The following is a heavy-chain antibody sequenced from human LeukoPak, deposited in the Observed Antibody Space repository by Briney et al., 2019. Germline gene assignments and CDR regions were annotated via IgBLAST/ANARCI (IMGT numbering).Heavy chain of an antibody. Sequence: HTGGSLRLSCAASGFIFSNHGMHWVRQAPGKGLEWVAVISYDGSNKYYADSVKGRFTISRDNSKNTLYLQMNSLRAEDTAVYYCAKDGILWSSRLGYFDYWGQGTLVTVSS. J-gene: IGHJ4*02. V-gene: IGHV3-30*18. CDR3: AKDGILWSSRLGYFDY. D-gene: IGHD2-21*01. CDR1: GFIFSNHG. CDR2: ISYDGSNK.